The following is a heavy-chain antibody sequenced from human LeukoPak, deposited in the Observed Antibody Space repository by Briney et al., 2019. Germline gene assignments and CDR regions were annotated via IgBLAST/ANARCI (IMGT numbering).Heavy chain of an antibody. J-gene: IGHJ4*02. D-gene: IGHD6-13*01. Sequence: GGSLGLSCAASGFTFSSYSMNWVRQAPGKGLEWVSAISGSGGSTYYADSVKGRFTISRDNSKNTLYLQMNSLRAEDTAAYYCAKESYSSSWYDYWGQGTLVTVSS. CDR1: GFTFSSYS. V-gene: IGHV3-23*01. CDR3: AKESYSSSWYDY. CDR2: ISGSGGST.